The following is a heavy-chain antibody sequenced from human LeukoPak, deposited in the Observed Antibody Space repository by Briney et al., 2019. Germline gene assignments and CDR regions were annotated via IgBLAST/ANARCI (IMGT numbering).Heavy chain of an antibody. V-gene: IGHV3-74*03. J-gene: IGHJ4*02. CDR2: ISTDGSKI. CDR3: ARGLLNVWGVYYFDV. Sequence: PGGSLRLSCAAAGFAPGTYWMHWVRQAPGKGLVWVARISTDGSKITYADSVKGRFSMSRDHAKNTVYLQMNSLRVDDTAVCYCARGLLNVWGVYYFDVWGQGTLVTVSS. D-gene: IGHD3-10*02. CDR1: GFAPGTYW.